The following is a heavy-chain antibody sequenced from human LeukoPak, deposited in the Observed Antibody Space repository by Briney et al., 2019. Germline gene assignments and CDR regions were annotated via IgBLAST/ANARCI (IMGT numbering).Heavy chain of an antibody. V-gene: IGHV3-64D*06. Sequence: GGSLRLSCSASGFIFSPYAMHWVRQAPGKGLEYVSSISSEGKTTYYADSVKGRFTISRDNSKNTLYLQMSSLRPEDTAVYYCVKDRWVDHWGQEPWSPSPQ. CDR2: ISSEGKTT. J-gene: IGHJ4*01. D-gene: IGHD6-13*01. CDR3: VKDRWVDH. CDR1: GFIFSPYA.